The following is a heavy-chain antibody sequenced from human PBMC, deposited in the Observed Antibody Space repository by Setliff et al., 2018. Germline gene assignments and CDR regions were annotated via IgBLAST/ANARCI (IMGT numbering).Heavy chain of an antibody. CDR2: IKSKTDGGTT. Sequence: LRLSCEVSGFTFTSHGMSWVRQAPGKGLEWVGRIKSKTDGGTTDYAAPVKGRFTISRDDSKNTLYLQMNSLKTEDTAVYYCITLSTIPLGVWGQGTTVTVSS. J-gene: IGHJ6*02. V-gene: IGHV3-15*01. CDR3: ITLSTIPLGV. D-gene: IGHD2-2*01. CDR1: GFTFTSHG.